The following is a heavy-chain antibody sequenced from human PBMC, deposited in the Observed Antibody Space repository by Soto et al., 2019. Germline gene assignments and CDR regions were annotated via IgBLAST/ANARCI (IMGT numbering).Heavy chain of an antibody. Sequence: SVKVSCKASGYSFTSYGISWVRQAPGQGLEWMGWISGYNGNTNYAQKLQGRVTMTTDTSTSTAYMELRSLRSDDTAVYYCARADYGDSFFDYWGQGTLVTVSS. CDR1: GYSFTSYG. CDR2: ISGYNGNT. V-gene: IGHV1-18*01. D-gene: IGHD4-17*01. J-gene: IGHJ4*02. CDR3: ARADYGDSFFDY.